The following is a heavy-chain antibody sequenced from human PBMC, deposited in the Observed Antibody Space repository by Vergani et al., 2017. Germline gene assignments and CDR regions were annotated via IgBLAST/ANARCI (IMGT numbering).Heavy chain of an antibody. CDR3: ARARCIETCYMSNWLDS. J-gene: IGHJ5*01. V-gene: IGHV3-74*03. Sequence: DVHLAESGGGFFQPGGSLRLSCSASGFSFNSYWMHWVRQVPGKGLLWVSRIKSDGRITAYADSVKGRFTISRDNAQNTLYLQMNSMRVEDTCIYYCARARCIETCYMSNWLDSLGQGTLVTLSS. CDR2: IKSDGRIT. CDR1: GFSFNSYW. D-gene: IGHD3-9*01.